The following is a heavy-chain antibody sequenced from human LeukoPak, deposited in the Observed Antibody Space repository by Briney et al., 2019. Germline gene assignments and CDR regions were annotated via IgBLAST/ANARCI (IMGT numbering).Heavy chain of an antibody. CDR3: ARDVPAAKDYGMDV. Sequence: GASVKVSCKASGYTFTSYGISWVRQAPGQGLXXXXXISAYNGNTNYAQKLQGRVTMTTDTSTSTAYMELRSLRSDDTAVYYCARDVPAAKDYGMDVWGKGTTVTVSS. D-gene: IGHD2-2*01. CDR1: GYTFTSYG. J-gene: IGHJ6*04. V-gene: IGHV1-18*04. CDR2: ISAYNGNT.